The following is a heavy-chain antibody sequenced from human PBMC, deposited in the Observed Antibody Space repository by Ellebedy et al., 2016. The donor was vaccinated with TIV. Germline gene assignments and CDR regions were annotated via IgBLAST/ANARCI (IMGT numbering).Heavy chain of an antibody. V-gene: IGHV4-59*01. Sequence: MPSETLSLTCTLSGGSISSYYWSWIRQPPGKGLEWIGYIYYSGSTNYNPSLKSRVTISVDTSKNHFSLKLSSVTAADTAVYYFARGTYYDFWSGYIRQFDYWGQGTLVTVSS. J-gene: IGHJ4*02. CDR2: IYYSGST. D-gene: IGHD3-3*01. CDR1: GGSISSYY. CDR3: ARGTYYDFWSGYIRQFDY.